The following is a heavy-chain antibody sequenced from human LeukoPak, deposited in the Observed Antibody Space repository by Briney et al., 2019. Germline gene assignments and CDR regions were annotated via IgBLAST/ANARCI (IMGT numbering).Heavy chain of an antibody. D-gene: IGHD2-2*01. CDR3: AKDIVVIPAAGNWFDP. J-gene: IGHJ5*02. V-gene: IGHV3-23*01. Sequence: GGSLRLSCAASGFTFSSYAMHWVRQAPGKGLEWVSAISGSGGSTYYADSVKGRFTISRDNSKNTLYLQVNSLRAEDTAVYYCAKDIVVIPAAGNWFDPWGQGTLVTVSS. CDR1: GFTFSSYA. CDR2: ISGSGGST.